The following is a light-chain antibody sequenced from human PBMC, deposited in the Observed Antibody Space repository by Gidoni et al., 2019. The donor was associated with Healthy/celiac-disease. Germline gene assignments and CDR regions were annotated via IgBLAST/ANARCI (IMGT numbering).Light chain of an antibody. V-gene: IGLV3-21*04. Sequence: SYVLTQPPSVSVAPGKTARLTCGGNNIGSKSVHWYQQKPGQAPVLVIYYDSDRPSGIPERFSGSNSGNTATLTISRVEAGDEADYYCQVWDSSSGYQDVVFGGGTKLTVL. J-gene: IGLJ2*01. CDR1: NIGSKS. CDR3: QVWDSSSGYQDVV. CDR2: YDS.